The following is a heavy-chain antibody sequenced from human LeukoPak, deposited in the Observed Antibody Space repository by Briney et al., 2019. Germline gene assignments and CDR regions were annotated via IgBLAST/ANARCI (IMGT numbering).Heavy chain of an antibody. J-gene: IGHJ6*02. V-gene: IGHV1-69*04. CDR1: GGTFSSYA. CDR2: IIPILGIA. CDR3: ARAPSDFWSGYYTAGPGPAAGYYYYGMDV. Sequence: SVKVSCKASGGTFSSYAISWVRQAPGQGLEWMGRIIPILGIANYAQKFQGRVTITADKSTSTAYMELSSLRSEDTAVYYCARAPSDFWSGYYTAGPGPAAGYYYYGMDVWGQGTTVTVSS. D-gene: IGHD3-3*01.